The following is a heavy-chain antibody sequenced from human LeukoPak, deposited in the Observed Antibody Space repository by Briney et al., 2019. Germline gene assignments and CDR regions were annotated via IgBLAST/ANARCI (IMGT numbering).Heavy chain of an antibody. CDR3: ARDQRGKDIVVVPAAILDDY. Sequence: ASVKASCKASGYTFTGYYMHWVRQAPGQGLERMGWINPNSGGTNYAQKFQGRVTMTRDTSISTAYMELSRLRSDDTAVYYCARDQRGKDIVVVPAAILDDYWGQGTLVTVSS. CDR1: GYTFTGYY. V-gene: IGHV1-2*02. D-gene: IGHD2-2*01. J-gene: IGHJ4*02. CDR2: INPNSGGT.